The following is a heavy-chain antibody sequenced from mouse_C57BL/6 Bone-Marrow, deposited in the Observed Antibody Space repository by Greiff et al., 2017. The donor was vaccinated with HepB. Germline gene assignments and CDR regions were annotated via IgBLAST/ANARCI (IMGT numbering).Heavy chain of an antibody. V-gene: IGHV5-17*01. J-gene: IGHJ2*01. CDR1: GFTFSDYG. CDR3: AYYYGSH. CDR2: ISSGSSTI. D-gene: IGHD1-1*01. Sequence: EVKLQESGGGLVKPGGSLKLSCAASGFTFSDYGMHWVRQAPEKGLEWVAYISSGSSTIYYADTLKGRFTISRDNAKNTLFLQMTSLRSEDTAMYYCAYYYGSHWGQGTTLTVSS.